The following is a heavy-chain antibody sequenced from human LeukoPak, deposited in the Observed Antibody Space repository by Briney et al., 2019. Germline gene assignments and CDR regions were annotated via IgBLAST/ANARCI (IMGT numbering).Heavy chain of an antibody. CDR3: ARDSPYSGNYSPIDY. CDR2: ISYDGSKK. CDR1: GFTFNSYA. Sequence: TGGSLRLSCAASGFTFNSYAIHWVRQAPGKGLEWVAVISYDGSKKFYAHSVKGRFTISRDNSKNTLYLHMNSLRAEDTAVYYCARDSPYSGNYSPIDYWGQGTLVTVSS. J-gene: IGHJ4*02. V-gene: IGHV3-30*04. D-gene: IGHD1-26*01.